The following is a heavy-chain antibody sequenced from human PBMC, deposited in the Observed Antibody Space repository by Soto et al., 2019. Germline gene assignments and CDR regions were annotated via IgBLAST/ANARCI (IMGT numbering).Heavy chain of an antibody. Sequence: ASVKVSCKASGYTFTSYGISWVRQAPGQGLEWMGWISAYNGNTNYAQKLQGRVTMTTDTSTSTAYMELRSLRSDDTAVYYCARLCGSGSYEVDYYYYYLDVWGKGTTVTISS. CDR1: GYTFTSYG. CDR3: ARLCGSGSYEVDYYYYYLDV. V-gene: IGHV1-18*01. J-gene: IGHJ6*03. D-gene: IGHD3-10*01. CDR2: ISAYNGNT.